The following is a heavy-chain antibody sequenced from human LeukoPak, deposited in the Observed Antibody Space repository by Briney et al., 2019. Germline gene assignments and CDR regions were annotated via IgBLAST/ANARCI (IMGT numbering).Heavy chain of an antibody. CDR2: ISGSGGST. J-gene: IGHJ3*02. CDR1: GFTFSTST. V-gene: IGHV3-23*01. Sequence: GGSLRLSCAASGFTFSTSTMNWVRQAPGKGLEWVSAISGSGGSTYYADSVKGRFTISRDNSKNTLYLQMNSLRAEDTAVYYCAKIVGRLGLFHAFDIWGQGTMVTVSS. CDR3: AKIVGRLGLFHAFDI. D-gene: IGHD2-21*01.